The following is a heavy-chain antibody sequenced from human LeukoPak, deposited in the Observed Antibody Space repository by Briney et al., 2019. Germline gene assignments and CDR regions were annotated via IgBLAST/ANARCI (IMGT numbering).Heavy chain of an antibody. CDR1: GFTFSSYA. Sequence: GGSLRLSCAASGFTFSSYAMSWVRQAPGKGLEWVSAISGSGGSTFYADSVKGRFTISRDNSKNTLYVQMNSLRAEDTAVYYCARATENDAFDIWGQGTMVTVSS. J-gene: IGHJ3*02. CDR3: ARATENDAFDI. CDR2: ISGSGGST. V-gene: IGHV3-23*01.